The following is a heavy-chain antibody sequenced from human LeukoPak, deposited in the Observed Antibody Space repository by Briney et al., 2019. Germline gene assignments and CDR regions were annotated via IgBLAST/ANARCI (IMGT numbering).Heavy chain of an antibody. Sequence: GGSLRLSCAASGFTFSSYAMSWVRQAPGKGLEWVSAISGSGCSTYYADSVKGRFTISRDNSKNTLYLQMNSLRAEDTAVYYCAKSYGTYYGSGTLYFDYWGQGTLVTVSS. CDR3: AKSYGTYYGSGTLYFDY. CDR2: ISGSGCST. V-gene: IGHV3-23*01. D-gene: IGHD3-10*01. J-gene: IGHJ4*02. CDR1: GFTFSSYA.